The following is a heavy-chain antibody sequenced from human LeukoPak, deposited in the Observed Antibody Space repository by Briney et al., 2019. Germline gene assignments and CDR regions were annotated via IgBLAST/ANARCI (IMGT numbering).Heavy chain of an antibody. Sequence: SETLSLTCTVSGVSIRCSSDYWGWIRQSPGKGLEWIGSVYYSGSTYYNPSLKSRVSISVDTSKNQFHLRLTSVTAADTAVYYSASNESVLGTTGLNDFFDDWGQGTLVTVSS. J-gene: IGHJ4*02. CDR1: GVSIRCSSDY. CDR2: VYYSGST. CDR3: ASNESVLGTTGLNDFFDD. D-gene: IGHD1-26*01. V-gene: IGHV4-39*01.